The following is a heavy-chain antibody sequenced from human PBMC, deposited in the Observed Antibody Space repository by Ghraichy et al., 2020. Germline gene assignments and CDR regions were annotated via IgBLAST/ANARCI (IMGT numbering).Heavy chain of an antibody. CDR2: INHSGST. CDR1: GGSFSGYY. D-gene: IGHD5-12*01. J-gene: IGHJ3*01. Sequence: SQTLSLTCGVYGGSFSGYYWTWIRQPPGKGLEWIGEINHSGSTNYNPSFKRRVAISVDTSKNQFSLNLYSVTAADTAVYYCARGTPSRIVALRQGHRKGSFDVWGQGTMVTVSS. V-gene: IGHV4-34*01. CDR3: ARGTPSRIVALRQGHRKGSFDV.